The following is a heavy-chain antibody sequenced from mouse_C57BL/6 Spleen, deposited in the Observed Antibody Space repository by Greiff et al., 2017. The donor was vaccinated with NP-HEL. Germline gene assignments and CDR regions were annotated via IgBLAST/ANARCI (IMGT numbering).Heavy chain of an antibody. CDR1: GYTFTSYW. CDR3: ARRDGYYSNYASAMDY. V-gene: IGHV1-50*01. Sequence: QVQLQQPGAELVKPGASVKLSCKASGYTFTSYWLQWVKQRPGQGLEWIGEIDPSDSYTNYNQKFKGKATLTVDTSSSTAYMQLSSLTSEDSAVYYCARRDGYYSNYASAMDYWGQGTSVTVSS. J-gene: IGHJ4*01. D-gene: IGHD2-5*01. CDR2: IDPSDSYT.